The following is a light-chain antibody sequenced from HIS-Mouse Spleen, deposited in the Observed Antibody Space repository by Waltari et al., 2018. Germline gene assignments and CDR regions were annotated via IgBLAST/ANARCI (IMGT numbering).Light chain of an antibody. V-gene: IGLV3-10*01. CDR1: ALPKKY. CDR3: YSTDSSGNHRV. Sequence: SYELTQPPSVSVSPGQTARTPCSGAALPKKYAYWYQQKSGQAPVPVIYEDSKRPSGIPERFSGSSSGTMATLTISGAQVEDEADYYCYSTDSSGNHRVFGGGTKLTVL. J-gene: IGLJ2*01. CDR2: EDS.